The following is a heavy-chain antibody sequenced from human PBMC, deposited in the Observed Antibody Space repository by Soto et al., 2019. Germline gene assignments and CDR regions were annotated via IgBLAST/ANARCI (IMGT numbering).Heavy chain of an antibody. CDR2: IYYSGST. CDR3: ARDLRYSSTTAGFDP. V-gene: IGHV4-31*03. D-gene: IGHD5-18*01. CDR1: GGSISSGGYY. J-gene: IGHJ5*02. Sequence: QVQLQESGPGLVKPSQTLSLTCTVSGGSISSGGYYWSWIRQHPGKGLEWIGYIYYSGSTYYNPSPTRRVAISVDTSKNHFSRQLSSVTAADTAVYYCARDLRYSSTTAGFDPWGQGTLVTVSS.